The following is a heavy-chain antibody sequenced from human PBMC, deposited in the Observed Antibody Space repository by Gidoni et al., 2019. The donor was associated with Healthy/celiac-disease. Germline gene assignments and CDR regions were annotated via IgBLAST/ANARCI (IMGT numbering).Heavy chain of an antibody. CDR2: INHSGST. Sequence: QVQLQQWGAGLLKPSETLSLTCAVSGGSFSGYYWSWIRQPPGKGLEWIGEINHSGSTNYNPSLKSRVTISVDTSKNQFSLKLSSVTAADTAVYYCASSRDGYNDYWGQGTLVTVSS. D-gene: IGHD5-12*01. CDR1: GGSFSGYY. J-gene: IGHJ4*02. CDR3: ASSRDGYNDY. V-gene: IGHV4-34*01.